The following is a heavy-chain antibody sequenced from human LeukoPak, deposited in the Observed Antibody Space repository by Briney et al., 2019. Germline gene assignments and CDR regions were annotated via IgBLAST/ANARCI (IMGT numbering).Heavy chain of an antibody. Sequence: PGGSLRLSCAASGFTFTNYWMSWVRQPPGKGLEWIGEIYHSGSTNYNPSLKSRVTISVDKSKNQFSLKLSSVTAADTAVYYCAVGGDYGGFDYWGQGTLVTVSS. J-gene: IGHJ4*02. CDR3: AVGGDYGGFDY. V-gene: IGHV4-4*02. D-gene: IGHD4-17*01. CDR2: IYHSGST. CDR1: GFTFTNYW.